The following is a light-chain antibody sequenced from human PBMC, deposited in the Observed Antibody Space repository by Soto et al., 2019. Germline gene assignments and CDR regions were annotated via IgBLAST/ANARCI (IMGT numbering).Light chain of an antibody. Sequence: QSVLTQPPSVSGAPGQRVTISCTGSSSNIGAGYDVHWYQQLPGTAPKLLIYGNSNRPSGVPDRFSGSKSGTSASLAITGLQAEDEAEYYCQSYDSSRSGSNVFGTGTKLTVL. CDR3: QSYDSSRSGSNV. CDR2: GNS. V-gene: IGLV1-40*01. CDR1: SSNIGAGYD. J-gene: IGLJ1*01.